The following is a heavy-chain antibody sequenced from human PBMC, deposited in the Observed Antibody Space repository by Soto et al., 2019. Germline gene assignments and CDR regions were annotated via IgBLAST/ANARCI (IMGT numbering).Heavy chain of an antibody. CDR3: AAQEVGGSYVYTFDP. V-gene: IGHV4-39*01. Sequence: QLHLRESGPGLVKPSETLSLTCTVSGGSITSSSYYWGWIRQPPGKGLEWIGSIYYSGSTYYNPSLKSRVACSVHTSNNPSSLKLSSVTAADTAVYYCAAQEVGGSYVYTFDPWGQGTLVAVSS. CDR2: IYYSGST. D-gene: IGHD1-26*01. CDR1: GGSITSSSYY. J-gene: IGHJ5*02.